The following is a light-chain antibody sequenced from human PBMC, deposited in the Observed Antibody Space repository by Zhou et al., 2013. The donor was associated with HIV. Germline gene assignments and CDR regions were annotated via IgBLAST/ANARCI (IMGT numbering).Light chain of an antibody. CDR2: KAS. Sequence: AIQLTQSPSSLSASVGDRVTITCRASQGISSYLAWYQQKPGKAPKLLIYKASSLERGVPSRFSGSGSGTEFTLTISSLQPADFATYYCQQSYSVPWTFGQGTKVEIK. J-gene: IGKJ1*01. CDR3: QQSYSVPWT. CDR1: QGISSY. V-gene: IGKV1-13*02.